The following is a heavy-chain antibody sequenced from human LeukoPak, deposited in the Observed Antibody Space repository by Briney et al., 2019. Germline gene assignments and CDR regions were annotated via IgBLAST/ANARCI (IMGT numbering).Heavy chain of an antibody. CDR1: GDSNSNYY. D-gene: IGHD3-10*01. CDR3: ARVSLVRGAPDYYFDY. CDR2: IYTSGST. V-gene: IGHV4-4*07. J-gene: IGHJ4*02. Sequence: SETLSLTCTVSGDSNSNYYWSWIRQPAGKGLEWIGRIYTSGSTNYIPSLKSRVTMSVDTSKNQFSLKLSSVTAADTAVYYCARVSLVRGAPDYYFDYWGQGTLVTVSS.